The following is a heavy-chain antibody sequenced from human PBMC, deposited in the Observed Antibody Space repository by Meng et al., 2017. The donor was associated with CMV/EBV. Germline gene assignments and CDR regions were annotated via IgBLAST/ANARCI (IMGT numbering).Heavy chain of an antibody. V-gene: IGHV3-23*01. CDR3: AKALPSSGTYLFYFDY. CDR2: MDGSSSFT. Sequence: FSFRNYAMSWVRQAPGRGLEWVAGMDGSSSFTKYADSVKGRFTISRDNSKSTLDLQMNSLRAEDTALYYCAKALPSSGTYLFYFDYWGQGTLVTVSS. CDR1: FSFRNYA. D-gene: IGHD1-26*01. J-gene: IGHJ4*02.